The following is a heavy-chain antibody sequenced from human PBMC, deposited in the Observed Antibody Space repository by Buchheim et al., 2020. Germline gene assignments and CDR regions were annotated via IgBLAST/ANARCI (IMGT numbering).Heavy chain of an antibody. J-gene: IGHJ6*02. CDR3: ARLKGDCSGGSCYSGFYYYYGTDV. Sequence: QVQLQESGPGLVKPSETLSLTCTVSGGSISSYYWSWIRQPPGKGLEWIGYIYYSGSTNYNPSLKSRVTISVDTSKNQFSLKLSSVTAADTAVYYCARLKGDCSGGSCYSGFYYYYGTDVWGQGTT. CDR1: GGSISSYY. CDR2: IYYSGST. V-gene: IGHV4-59*08. D-gene: IGHD2-15*01.